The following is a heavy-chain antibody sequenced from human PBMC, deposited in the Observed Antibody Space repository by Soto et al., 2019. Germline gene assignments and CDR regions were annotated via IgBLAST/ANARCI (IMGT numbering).Heavy chain of an antibody. V-gene: IGHV3-11*01. CDR1: GFIFSDYY. Sequence: QVQLVESGGALVKPGGSLRLSCAASGFIFSDYYMTWIREAPGKGPEWISYISGGGDVTAYAHSVKGRFTISRDNTKRYLYLQMNSLTVEDMAVYYCSRDPRLVDYWGQGTLVTVAS. J-gene: IGHJ4*02. D-gene: IGHD1-26*01. CDR2: ISGGGDVT. CDR3: SRDPRLVDY.